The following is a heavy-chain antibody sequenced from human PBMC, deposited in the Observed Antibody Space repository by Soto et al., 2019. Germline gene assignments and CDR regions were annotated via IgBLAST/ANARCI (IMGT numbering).Heavy chain of an antibody. D-gene: IGHD3-16*01. CDR3: ARQPPRVTVGGAVTGDSDH. Sequence: QVQLQASGPGLVKTSETLSLTCTVSGVSISSGGFYWSWMHQQPGRGLEYIGYIFYSGNTHYNPSLDSRVTISVDTSKNQFSRKLSSVTAAHTAVYYCARQPPRVTVGGAVTGDSDHWGQGALVTVSS. CDR1: GVSISSGGFY. V-gene: IGHV4-31*03. CDR2: IFYSGNT. J-gene: IGHJ4*02.